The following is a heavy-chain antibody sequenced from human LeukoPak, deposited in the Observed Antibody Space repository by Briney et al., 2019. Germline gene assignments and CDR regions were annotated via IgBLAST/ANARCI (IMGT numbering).Heavy chain of an antibody. CDR1: GFTFSSYG. Sequence: GGSLRLSCAASGFTFSSYGMHWVRQAPGKGLEWVAFIRYDGSNKYYADSVKGRFTISRDNSKNTLYLQMNSLRAEDTALYYCAKDLISSNWYSPFDFWGQGTRVTVSS. V-gene: IGHV3-30*02. D-gene: IGHD6-13*01. CDR2: IRYDGSNK. J-gene: IGHJ4*02. CDR3: AKDLISSNWYSPFDF.